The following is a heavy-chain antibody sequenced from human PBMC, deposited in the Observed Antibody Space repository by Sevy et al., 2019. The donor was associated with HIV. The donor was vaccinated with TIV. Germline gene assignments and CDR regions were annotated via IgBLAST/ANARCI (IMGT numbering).Heavy chain of an antibody. J-gene: IGHJ6*03. CDR1: GFTFSSYA. D-gene: IGHD3-16*01. CDR3: ARDYDYVWGSPMDV. Sequence: GGCLRLSCAASGFTFSSYAMHWVRQAPGKGLEWVAVISYDGRNKYYTDSVKGRFTISRDNSKNTLYLQMNSLRAEDTAVYYCARDYDYVWGSPMDVWGNGTTVTVSS. CDR2: ISYDGRNK. V-gene: IGHV3-30*04.